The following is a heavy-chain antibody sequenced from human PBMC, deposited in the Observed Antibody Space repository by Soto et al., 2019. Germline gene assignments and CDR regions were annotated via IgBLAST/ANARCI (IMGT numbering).Heavy chain of an antibody. CDR2: INQDGSDK. CDR3: ATSMRHTFNS. CDR1: GFTFGSHW. J-gene: IGHJ5*01. D-gene: IGHD2-8*01. V-gene: IGHV3-7*01. Sequence: EVQVVDSGGGLVQPGGSLRLSCAASGFTFGSHWMTWVRQVPGKGLEWVANINQDGSDKYYADSVKGRFTISRDNAKNSLYLQMNSLRVEDTAVYYCATSMRHTFNSWGQGTLVTVSS.